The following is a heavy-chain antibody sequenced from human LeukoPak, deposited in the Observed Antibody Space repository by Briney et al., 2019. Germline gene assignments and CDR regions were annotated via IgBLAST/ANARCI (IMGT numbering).Heavy chain of an antibody. J-gene: IGHJ4*02. CDR2: ISSSGITM. CDR1: GFTFSSYE. V-gene: IGHV3-48*03. Sequence: GGSLRLSCAAFGFTFSSYEMNWVRQAPGKGLEWVSYISSSGITMYYADSVKGRFTISRDNAKNSLYLQMNSLRAEDTAVYYCARGGLVFHYWGQGTLVTVSS. D-gene: IGHD3/OR15-3a*01. CDR3: ARGGLVFHY.